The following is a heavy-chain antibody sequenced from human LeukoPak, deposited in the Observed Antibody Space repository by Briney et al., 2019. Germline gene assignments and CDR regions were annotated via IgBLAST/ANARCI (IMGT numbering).Heavy chain of an antibody. CDR2: VYYTGST. CDR1: GGSVSSSNDY. J-gene: IGHJ3*02. CDR3: AREDSAISDNAFDI. Sequence: SETLSLTCTVSGGSVSSSNDYWGWIRQPPGKGLEWIGSVYYTGSTYHNPSLKSRVTMSVDTSRNQFSLRLYSVTAADTAMYYCAREDSAISDNAFDIWGQGTLVTISS. D-gene: IGHD1-26*01. V-gene: IGHV4-39*07.